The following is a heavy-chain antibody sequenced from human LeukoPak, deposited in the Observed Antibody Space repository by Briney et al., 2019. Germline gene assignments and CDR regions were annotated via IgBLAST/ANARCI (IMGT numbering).Heavy chain of an antibody. Sequence: PGGSLRLSCAASAFTFSSYCMSWVRQAPGKGLEWVANIKQDGSEKYYVDSVKGRFTISRDNAKNSLYLQMNSLRAEDTAMYYCARSEVYYGSGRTYYFDSWGQGTLVTVSS. CDR1: AFTFSSYC. CDR2: IKQDGSEK. D-gene: IGHD3-10*01. V-gene: IGHV3-7*01. CDR3: ARSEVYYGSGRTYYFDS. J-gene: IGHJ4*02.